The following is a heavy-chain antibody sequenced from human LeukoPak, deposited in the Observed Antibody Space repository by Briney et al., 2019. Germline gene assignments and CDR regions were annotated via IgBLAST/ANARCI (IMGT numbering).Heavy chain of an antibody. D-gene: IGHD3-10*01. CDR2: INPNSGAT. J-gene: IGHJ4*02. V-gene: IGHV1-2*02. Sequence: ASVKVSCKASGYTFTDYYIHWVRQAPGQGLEWMGRINPNSGATNYAQKFQGRVSMTRDTSIRTAYMDLSGLSPDDTAVYYCAREETSGWFYFDYWGQGTLVTVSS. CDR3: AREETSGWFYFDY. CDR1: GYTFTDYY.